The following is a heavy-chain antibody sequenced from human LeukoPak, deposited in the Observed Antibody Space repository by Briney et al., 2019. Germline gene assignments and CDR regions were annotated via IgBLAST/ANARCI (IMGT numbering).Heavy chain of an antibody. Sequence: PSETLSLTCAVSGVSISNDNWWSWVRQPPGKGLEWIGEYYHGGSTNYNPSLKSRVTISLDKSRNQFSLRLSSVTAADTAVYYCATGEKQLVKGFDNWSQGNLVTVPS. V-gene: IGHV4-4*02. CDR2: YYHGGST. D-gene: IGHD6-13*01. J-gene: IGHJ4*02. CDR1: GVSISNDNW. CDR3: ATGEKQLVKGFDN.